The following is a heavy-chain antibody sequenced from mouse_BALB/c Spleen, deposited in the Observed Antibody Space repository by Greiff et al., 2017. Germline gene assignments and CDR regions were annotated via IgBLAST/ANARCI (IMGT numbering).Heavy chain of an antibody. V-gene: IGHV1-63*02. CDR3: ARKGITTGYAMDY. CDR1: GYTFTNYW. D-gene: IGHD1-1*01. CDR2: IYPGGGYT. Sequence: VKLMESGAELVRPGTSVKISCKASGYTFTNYWLGWVKQRPGHGLEWIGDIYPGGGYTNYNEKFKGKATLTADTSSSTAYMQLSSLTSEDSAVYFCARKGITTGYAMDYWGQGTSVTVSS. J-gene: IGHJ4*01.